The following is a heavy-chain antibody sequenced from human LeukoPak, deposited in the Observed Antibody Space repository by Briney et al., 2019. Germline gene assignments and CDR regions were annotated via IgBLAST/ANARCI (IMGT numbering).Heavy chain of an antibody. CDR3: ARDRPLGWGLLQATGWFDP. Sequence: GGSLRLSCAASGFTFSSYGMHWVRQAPGKGLEWVAVISYDGSNKYYADPVKGRFTISRDNSKNTLYLQMNSLRAEDTAVYYCARDRPLGWGLLQATGWFDPWGQGTLVTVSS. CDR2: ISYDGSNK. J-gene: IGHJ5*02. CDR1: GFTFSSYG. D-gene: IGHD2-21*01. V-gene: IGHV3-30*03.